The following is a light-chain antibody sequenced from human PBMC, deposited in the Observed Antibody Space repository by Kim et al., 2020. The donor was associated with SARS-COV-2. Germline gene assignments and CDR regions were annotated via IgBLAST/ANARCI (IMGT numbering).Light chain of an antibody. J-gene: IGLJ3*02. CDR3: QSYDSSLSGSRV. Sequence: VTITCTGSSSNIGAGYDVHWNQQIPGTVPKLLIYGNSNRPSGVPDRFSGSKSGTSASLAITGLQAEDEADDYCQSYDSSLSGSRVFGGGTQLTVL. CDR2: GNS. CDR1: SSNIGAGYD. V-gene: IGLV1-40*01.